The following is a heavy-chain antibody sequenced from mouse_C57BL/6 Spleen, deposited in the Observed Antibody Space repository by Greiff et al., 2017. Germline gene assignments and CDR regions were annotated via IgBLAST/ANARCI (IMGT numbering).Heavy chain of an antibody. Sequence: QVQLQQSGAELVKPGASVKISCKASCYAFSSYWMNWVKQRPGKGLEWIGQIYTGDGDTNYNGKFKGKATLTADKSSSTAYMQLSSLTSEDSAVYFCARENNNSDYYAMDYWGQGTSVTVSS. J-gene: IGHJ4*01. CDR2: IYTGDGDT. CDR3: ARENNNSDYYAMDY. V-gene: IGHV1-80*01. CDR1: CYAFSSYW.